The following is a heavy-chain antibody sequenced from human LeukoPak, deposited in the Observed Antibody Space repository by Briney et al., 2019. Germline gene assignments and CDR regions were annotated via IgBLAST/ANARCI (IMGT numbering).Heavy chain of an antibody. Sequence: ASVKVSCKASGYTFSSNDISWVRQATGQGLEWMGWMNPHSGNTGYAQKFQGRVTITRNSSLSTAYMELSSLRSEDTAVYYCAREGNRSSDSSASYPLDYWGQGTLVTVSS. CDR1: GYTFSSND. V-gene: IGHV1-8*01. D-gene: IGHD1-26*01. J-gene: IGHJ4*02. CDR3: AREGNRSSDSSASYPLDY. CDR2: MNPHSGNT.